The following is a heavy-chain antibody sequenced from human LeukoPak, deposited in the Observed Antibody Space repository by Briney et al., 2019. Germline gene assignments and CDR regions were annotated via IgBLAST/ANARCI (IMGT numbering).Heavy chain of an antibody. CDR2: YHSAGST. CDR1: GITFSSYH. J-gene: IGHJ3*01. CDR3: VRDYCCQPTETYGL. V-gene: IGHV3-66*01. D-gene: IGHD1-1*01. Sequence: PGGSLRLSCAASGITFSSYHMSWVRQAPGKGLGGVPVYHSAGSTNSAHSVKGGFILSRDNSKNTLYIQMKSLRDEDTPLYYFVRDYCCQPTETYGLGGQGTLVTVSS.